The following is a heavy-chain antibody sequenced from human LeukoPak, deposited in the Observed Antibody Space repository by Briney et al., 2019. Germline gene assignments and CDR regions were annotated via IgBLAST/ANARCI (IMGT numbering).Heavy chain of an antibody. J-gene: IGHJ4*02. Sequence: ASVKASCKASGYTFTSYDINWVRQATGQGLEWMGWMNPNSGNTGYAQKFQGRVTMTRNTSISTAYMELSSLRSEDTAVYYCARISGYSSGWYAVGRRRDYFDYWGQGTLVTVSS. CDR3: ARISGYSSGWYAVGRRRDYFDY. CDR2: MNPNSGNT. CDR1: GYTFTSYD. V-gene: IGHV1-8*01. D-gene: IGHD6-19*01.